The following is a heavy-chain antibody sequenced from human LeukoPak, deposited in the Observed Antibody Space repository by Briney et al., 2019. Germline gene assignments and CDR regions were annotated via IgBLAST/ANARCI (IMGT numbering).Heavy chain of an antibody. CDR3: VSFKPDY. CDR1: GFTFSSYS. CDR2: ISSSSSYT. V-gene: IGHV3-21*01. J-gene: IGHJ4*02. Sequence: PGGSLRLSCAASGFTFSSYSMNWVRQAPGKGLEWVSSISSSSSYTYYADSVKGRFTISRDNAKNSLYLQMNSLRAEDTAVYYCVSFKPDYWGQGTLVTVSS.